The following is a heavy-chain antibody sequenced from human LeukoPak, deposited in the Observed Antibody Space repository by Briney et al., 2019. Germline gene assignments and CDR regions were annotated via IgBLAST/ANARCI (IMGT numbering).Heavy chain of an antibody. V-gene: IGHV4-34*01. J-gene: IGHJ5*02. CDR3: ARRAQYYDFWSGYKEGGWFDP. CDR1: GGSFSGYY. CDR2: INHSGST. Sequence: SETLSLNCAVYGGSFSGYYWSWIRQPPGKGLEWIGGINHSGSTNYNPSLKSRVTISVDTSKNQFSLKLSSVTAADTAVYYCARRAQYYDFWSGYKEGGWFDPWGQGTLVTVSS. D-gene: IGHD3-3*01.